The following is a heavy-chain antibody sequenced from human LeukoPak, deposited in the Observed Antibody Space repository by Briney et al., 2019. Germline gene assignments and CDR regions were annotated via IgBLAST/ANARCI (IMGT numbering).Heavy chain of an antibody. Sequence: GGSLRLSCAASGIMFSDSAMYWVRQAPGKGLECVAVITDNYNTYYGDSVKGRFTVSRDNSKKTLSLLMNSLRVDDTALYHCVKGACSSGCSGNYWGQGTRVIVSS. CDR2: ITDNYNT. D-gene: IGHD6-19*01. V-gene: IGHV3-23*01. CDR3: VKGACSSGCSGNY. CDR1: GIMFSDSA. J-gene: IGHJ4*02.